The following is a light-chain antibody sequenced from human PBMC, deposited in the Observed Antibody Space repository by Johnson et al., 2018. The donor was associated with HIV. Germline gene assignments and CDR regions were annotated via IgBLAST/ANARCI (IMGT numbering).Light chain of an antibody. J-gene: IGLJ1*01. CDR2: DNN. CDR3: GTWDSSIYV. Sequence: QSVLTKPPSVSAAPGQKVTISCSGSSSNIGNNYVSWYQQLPGTAPKLLIYDNNRRPSGIPDRFSGSKSGTSATLGITGLQTGDEADYYCGTWDSSIYVFGTGTKVTVL. V-gene: IGLV1-51*01. CDR1: SSNIGNNY.